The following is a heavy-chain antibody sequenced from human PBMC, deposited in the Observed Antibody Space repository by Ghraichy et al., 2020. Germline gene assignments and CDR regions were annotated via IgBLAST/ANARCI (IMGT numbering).Heavy chain of an antibody. D-gene: IGHD7-27*01. J-gene: IGHJ4*02. CDR3: ARDRSPVTWGISRYALDY. CDR1: GFTFSTYS. V-gene: IGHV3-21*01. Sequence: GSLRLSCAASGFTFSTYSMNWVRQAPGKGLEWVSSISSSSSYIHYADSVKGRFTISRDNAKNSLYLQMNSLRAEDTAVYYCARDRSPVTWGISRYALDYWGQGTLVTVSS. CDR2: ISSSSSYI.